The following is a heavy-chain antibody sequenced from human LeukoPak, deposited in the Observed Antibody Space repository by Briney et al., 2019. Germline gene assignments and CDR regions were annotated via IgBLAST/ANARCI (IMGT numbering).Heavy chain of an antibody. D-gene: IGHD6-19*01. CDR2: NRWNCDSI. V-gene: IGHV3-9*01. J-gene: IGHJ4*02. CDR1: GHIYDVYA. Sequence: PGGSQRLLCAAWGHIYDVYAKHGVPHAPGRALEEVSDNRWNCDSIRYADSVKGLFTISRDNAENALYLHMNTVRAEDTALYYCAKDSRRAVTATFDFWGQGTLVTVSS. CDR3: AKDSRRAVTATFDF.